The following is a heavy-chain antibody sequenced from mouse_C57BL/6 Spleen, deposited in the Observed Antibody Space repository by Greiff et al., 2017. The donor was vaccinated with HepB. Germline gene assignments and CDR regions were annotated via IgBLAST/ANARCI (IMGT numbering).Heavy chain of an antibody. D-gene: IGHD2-3*01. Sequence: VMLVESGPELVKPGASVKISCKASGYAFSSSWMNWVKQRPGKGLEWIGRIYPGDGDTNYNGKFKGKATLTADKSSSTAYMQLSSLTSEDSAVYFCARDGYYSYYYAMDYWGQGTSVTVSS. CDR3: ARDGYYSYYYAMDY. J-gene: IGHJ4*01. CDR1: GYAFSSSW. CDR2: IYPGDGDT. V-gene: IGHV1-82*01.